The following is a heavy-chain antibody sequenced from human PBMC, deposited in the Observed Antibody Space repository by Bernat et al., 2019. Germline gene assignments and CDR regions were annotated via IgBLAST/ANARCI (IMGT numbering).Heavy chain of an antibody. Sequence: QLQLQESGPGLVKPSETLSLTCTVSGGSISSSSYYWGWIRQPPGKGLEWIGSIYYSGNTYYNPSLKSRVTISGDASKNQFSLKLSSVTAAGAAVCLCAGLANPVTRVDWLDPWGQGTLVTVSS. CDR2: IYYSGNT. V-gene: IGHV4-39*01. D-gene: IGHD4-17*01. CDR1: GGSISSSSYY. J-gene: IGHJ5*02. CDR3: AGLANPVTRVDWLDP.